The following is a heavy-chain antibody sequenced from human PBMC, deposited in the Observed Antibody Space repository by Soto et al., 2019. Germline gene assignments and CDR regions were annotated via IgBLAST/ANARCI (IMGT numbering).Heavy chain of an antibody. Sequence: QVQLLQAGAEVKKHGASVKVSCKVSGYTLTELSMHLVRQAPGKGREWMGGFDPEDGETIYAQKFQGRVTMTEDTYTDTAYMELSSLRSEDKDVHYCAPARWELLGNWFDPWGQGTLVTVSS. CDR1: GYTLTELS. J-gene: IGHJ5*02. V-gene: IGHV1-24*01. CDR2: FDPEDGET. D-gene: IGHD1-26*01. CDR3: APARWELLGNWFDP.